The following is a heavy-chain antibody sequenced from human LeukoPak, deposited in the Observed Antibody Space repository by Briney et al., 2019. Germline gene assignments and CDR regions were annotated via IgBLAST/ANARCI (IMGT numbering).Heavy chain of an antibody. Sequence: GGSLRLSCAASGFTVSSNYMSWVRQAPGKGLEWVSVIYSGGSTYYADSVKGRFTISRDNSKNTLYLQMNSLRAEDTAVYYCARRMSYYYDSSGYYKAHDAFDIWGQGTMVTVSS. CDR1: GFTVSSNY. CDR2: IYSGGST. J-gene: IGHJ3*02. CDR3: ARRMSYYYDSSGYYKAHDAFDI. D-gene: IGHD3-22*01. V-gene: IGHV3-53*01.